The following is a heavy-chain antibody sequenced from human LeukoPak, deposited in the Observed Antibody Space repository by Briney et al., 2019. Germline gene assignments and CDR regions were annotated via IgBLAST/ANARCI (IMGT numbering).Heavy chain of an antibody. CDR2: INPSGGKT. CDR1: GYTFTTYY. V-gene: IGHV1-46*01. D-gene: IGHD6-13*01. CDR3: AREGYSSSPYYYYGMDV. Sequence: ASVKVSCKASGYTFTTYYMHWVRQAPGQGLEWMGIINPSGGKTGYAQKFQGRVTITADKSTSTAYMELSSLRSEDTAVYYCAREGYSSSPYYYYGMDVWGQGTTVTVSS. J-gene: IGHJ6*02.